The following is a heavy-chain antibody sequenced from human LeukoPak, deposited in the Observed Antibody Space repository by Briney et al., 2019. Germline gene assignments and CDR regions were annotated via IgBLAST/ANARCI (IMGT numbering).Heavy chain of an antibody. Sequence: PSETLSLICTVSGGSISSYHWSWIRQPPGKGLEWIGYIFYSGSTNYNPSLKSRVAISVDTSKKQFSLKLSSVTAADTAVYYCARDRDYYGSVVFDYWGQGTLVTVSS. CDR1: GGSISSYH. J-gene: IGHJ4*02. V-gene: IGHV4-59*01. CDR3: ARDRDYYGSVVFDY. CDR2: IFYSGST. D-gene: IGHD3-10*01.